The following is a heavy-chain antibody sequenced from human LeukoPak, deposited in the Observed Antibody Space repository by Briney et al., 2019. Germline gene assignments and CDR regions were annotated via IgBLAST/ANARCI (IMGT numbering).Heavy chain of an antibody. Sequence: ASVKGSCKASGYTFFSYGINWVRLAPGRGPEWMASINPQKRDTHYAQNFQGRVTVTAGTSTNTAYMELRSLRSDDTAIYYCARRKYGADYNGMDVWGQGTTVTVSS. V-gene: IGHV1-18*01. J-gene: IGHJ6*02. CDR1: GYTFFSYG. D-gene: IGHD4/OR15-4a*01. CDR3: ARRKYGADYNGMDV. CDR2: INPQKRDT.